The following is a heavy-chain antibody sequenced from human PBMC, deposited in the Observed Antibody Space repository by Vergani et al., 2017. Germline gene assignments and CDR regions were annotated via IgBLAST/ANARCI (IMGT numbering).Heavy chain of an antibody. J-gene: IGHJ4*02. Sequence: QVPLVESGGGVVQPGGSLRLSCAASGFTFNIYGMHWVRQAPGKGLEWVAFIRYDGSDKYYADSVKGRFTISRDNSMNTLYLHMNSLRADDTAVYYCAKELTTVTIPNYFDYWGQGTLVTVSS. V-gene: IGHV3-30*02. D-gene: IGHD4-17*01. CDR2: IRYDGSDK. CDR1: GFTFNIYG. CDR3: AKELTTVTIPNYFDY.